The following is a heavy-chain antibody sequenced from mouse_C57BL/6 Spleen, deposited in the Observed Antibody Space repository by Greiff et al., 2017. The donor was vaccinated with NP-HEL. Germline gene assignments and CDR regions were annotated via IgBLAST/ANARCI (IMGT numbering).Heavy chain of an antibody. CDR2: INPYNGGT. CDR1: GYTFTDYY. J-gene: IGHJ3*01. CDR3: ARRTGTSFTY. V-gene: IGHV1-19*01. Sequence: EVKLQESGPVLVKPGASVKMSCKASGYTFTDYYMNWVKQSHGKSLEWIGVINPYNGGTSYNQKFKGKATLTVDKSSSTAYMELNSLTSEDSAVYYCARRTGTSFTYWGQGTLVTVSA. D-gene: IGHD5-1*01.